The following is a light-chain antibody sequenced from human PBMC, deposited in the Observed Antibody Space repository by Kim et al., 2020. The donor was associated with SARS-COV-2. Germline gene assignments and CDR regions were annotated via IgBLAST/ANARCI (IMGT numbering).Light chain of an antibody. CDR2: DIS. J-gene: IGKJ5*01. CDR1: QSISRH. CDR3: QQYDKRPIT. Sequence: EIVMMQSPATLSVSPGERATLSCRASQSISRHLGWFQQRPGQSPRLLIYDISNMATGVPARFSGSGSGTDFTLTISSLQSEDFAVYYCQQYDKRPITFCQVTRLEI. V-gene: IGKV3-15*01.